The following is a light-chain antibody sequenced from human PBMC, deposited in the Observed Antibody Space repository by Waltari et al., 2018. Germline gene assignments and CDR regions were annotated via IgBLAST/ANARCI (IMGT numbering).Light chain of an antibody. Sequence: EIVLTQSPATLSLSPGERATLSRRASQRVSSYLAWYQQKPGQAPRLLIYAASTRATGIPARFSGSGSGTDFTLTISSLEPEDFAVYYCQQRSNWPRTFGQGTKVEIK. CDR3: QQRSNWPRT. CDR2: AAS. CDR1: QRVSSY. J-gene: IGKJ1*01. V-gene: IGKV3-11*01.